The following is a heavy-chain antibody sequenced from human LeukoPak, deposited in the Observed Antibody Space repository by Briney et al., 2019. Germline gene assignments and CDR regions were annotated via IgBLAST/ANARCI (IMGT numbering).Heavy chain of an antibody. CDR3: ARDSDVPFDY. V-gene: IGHV3-53*01. Sequence: HPGGSLRLSCAASGFTVSSNYMSWVRQAPGKGLEWVSVIYSGGTTYYADSVKGRFTISRDNSKNTLYLQMNSLRAEDTAVYYCARDSDVPFDYWGQGTLVTVSS. D-gene: IGHD3-16*01. CDR2: IYSGGTT. J-gene: IGHJ4*02. CDR1: GFTVSSNY.